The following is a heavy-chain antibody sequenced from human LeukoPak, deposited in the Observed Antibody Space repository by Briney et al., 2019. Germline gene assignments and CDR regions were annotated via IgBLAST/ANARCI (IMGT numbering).Heavy chain of an antibody. CDR1: GSTLSTYA. Sequence: SVKVSCKASGSTLSTYAINWVRQAPGQGLEWMGGIIPILGTSNYAQRFQGRVTIIADESSGTAYMTLSSLRSEDTAIYYCATTRDYYGNSGYTLLQDWGQGTLVTVSS. CDR3: ATTRDYYGNSGYTLLQD. J-gene: IGHJ1*01. D-gene: IGHD3-22*01. V-gene: IGHV1-69*01. CDR2: IIPILGTS.